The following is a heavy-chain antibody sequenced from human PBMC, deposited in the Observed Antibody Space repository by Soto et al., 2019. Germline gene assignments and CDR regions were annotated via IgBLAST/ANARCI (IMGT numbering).Heavy chain of an antibody. CDR1: GVSISSGNW. CDR2: VYNDGSA. J-gene: IGHJ4*02. Sequence: AETLSLTCDVSGVSISSGNWWSWVRQPPGKGLEWIAEVYNDGSANYHPSLESRATISVDRSKNQFSLRLSSVTAADTGKYYCARLVYDSRLNYLYFDHWGQGTLVTSPQ. V-gene: IGHV4-4*02. D-gene: IGHD3-22*01. CDR3: ARLVYDSRLNYLYFDH.